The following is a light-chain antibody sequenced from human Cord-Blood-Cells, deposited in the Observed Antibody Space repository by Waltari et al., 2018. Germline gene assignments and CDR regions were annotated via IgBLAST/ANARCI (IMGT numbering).Light chain of an antibody. Sequence: EIVLTQSPGTPSLSPGERAPLSCRAHQSVSSSYLAWYQQKPGQAPRLLIYGASSRATGIPDRFSGSGSGTDFTLTISRLEPEHFAVYYCQQYGSSPRTFGQGTKVEIK. J-gene: IGKJ1*01. CDR2: GAS. CDR3: QQYGSSPRT. V-gene: IGKV3-20*01. CDR1: QSVSSSY.